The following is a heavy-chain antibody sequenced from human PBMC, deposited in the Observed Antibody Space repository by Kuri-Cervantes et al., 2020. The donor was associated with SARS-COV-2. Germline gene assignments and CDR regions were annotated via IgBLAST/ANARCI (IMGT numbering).Heavy chain of an antibody. CDR3: AREPTINWSDIGNSLAV. J-gene: IGHJ6*04. Sequence: GGSRRPSCAASGFTFSSYGMHWVRQAPGKGLEWVAVIWYDGSNKYYADAVKGRLTISRDNSKNTLYVQMVSLRPEETAVYYCAREPTINWSDIGNSLAVWGKGTAVTVSS. V-gene: IGHV3-33*01. CDR2: IWYDGSNK. D-gene: IGHD1-20*01. CDR1: GFTFSSYG.